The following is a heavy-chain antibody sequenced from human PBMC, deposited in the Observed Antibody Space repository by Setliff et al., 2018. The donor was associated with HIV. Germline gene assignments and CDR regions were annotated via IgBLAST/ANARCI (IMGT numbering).Heavy chain of an antibody. V-gene: IGHV1-8*02. CDR1: GYTFTTYG. Sequence: ASVKVSCKPSGYTFTTYGLSWVRQATGQGLEWMGWMNPNSGNTGYAQKLQGRVTMTRNTSISTAYMELSSLRSEDTAVYYCARGARDNWFDPWGQGTLVTVSS. CDR2: MNPNSGNT. CDR3: ARGARDNWFDP. D-gene: IGHD6-6*01. J-gene: IGHJ5*02.